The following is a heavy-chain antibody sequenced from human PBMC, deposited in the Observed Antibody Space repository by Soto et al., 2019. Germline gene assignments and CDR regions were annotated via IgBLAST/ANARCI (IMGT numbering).Heavy chain of an antibody. CDR2: IYHSGST. Sequence: PSETLSLTCAVSGGSISLGGYSWSWIRQPPGKCLEWIGYIYHSGSTYYNPSLKSRVTISVDRSINQFSLKLSSVTPADTAVYYCGRESSPYEHFGYWGQRTLVTDS. CDR1: GGSISLGGYS. V-gene: IGHV4-30-2*01. CDR3: GRESSPYEHFGY. J-gene: IGHJ4*02. D-gene: IGHD3-22*01.